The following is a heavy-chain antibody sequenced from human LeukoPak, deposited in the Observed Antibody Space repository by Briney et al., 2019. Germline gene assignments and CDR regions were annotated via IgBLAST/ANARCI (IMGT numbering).Heavy chain of an antibody. J-gene: IGHJ2*01. CDR2: IYSSGRT. CDR1: GFTVSSDC. D-gene: IGHD3-9*01. V-gene: IGHV3-53*01. CDR3: ARDPPPTYYDILSRRGYFDL. Sequence: GGSLRLSCVASGFTVSSDCITWVRQAPGKGMEWVSLIYSSGRTYYSDSVKGRFTISRDNSKNTLSLQMNSLRAEDSAVYYCARDPPPTYYDILSRRGYFDLWGRGTLVTVSS.